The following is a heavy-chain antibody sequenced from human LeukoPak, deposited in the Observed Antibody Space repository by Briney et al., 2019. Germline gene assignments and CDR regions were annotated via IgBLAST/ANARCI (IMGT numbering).Heavy chain of an antibody. CDR3: ARGIWAYYFDY. J-gene: IGHJ4*02. CDR1: GGSISSSSYY. D-gene: IGHD7-27*01. CDR2: IYYSGST. Sequence: SETLSLTCTVSGGSISSSSYYWGWIRQPPGKGLEWIGYIYYSGSTNYNPSLKSRVTISVDTSKNQFSLKLSSVTAADTAVYYCARGIWAYYFDYWGQGTLVTVSS. V-gene: IGHV4-61*05.